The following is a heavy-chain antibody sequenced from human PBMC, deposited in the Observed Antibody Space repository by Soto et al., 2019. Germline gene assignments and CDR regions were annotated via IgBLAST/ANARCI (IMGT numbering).Heavy chain of an antibody. J-gene: IGHJ4*02. V-gene: IGHV3-74*01. CDR3: ARDLIEPRYCSGGSCYADY. CDR2: INSDGSST. CDR1: GFTFSSYW. D-gene: IGHD2-15*01. Sequence: GGSLRLSCAASGFTFSSYWMHWVRQAPGKGLVWVSRINSDGSSTNYADSVKGRFTISRDNAKNTLYLQMNSLRAEDTAVYYCARDLIEPRYCSGGSCYADYWGQGTLVTVSS.